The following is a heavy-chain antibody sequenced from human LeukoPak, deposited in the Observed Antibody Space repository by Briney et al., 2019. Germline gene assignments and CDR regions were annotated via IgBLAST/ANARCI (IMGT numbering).Heavy chain of an antibody. Sequence: ATVKISCKVSGYTFTDYYMHWVPQAPGKGLEWMGLVDPEDGETIYAEKFQGRVTITADTSTDTAYMELSSLRSEVTAVYYCATDSLVVPAVPPPYAFDISGQGTIVTASS. J-gene: IGHJ3*02. CDR3: ATDSLVVPAVPPPYAFDI. CDR1: GYTFTDYY. V-gene: IGHV1-69-2*01. D-gene: IGHD2-2*01. CDR2: VDPEDGET.